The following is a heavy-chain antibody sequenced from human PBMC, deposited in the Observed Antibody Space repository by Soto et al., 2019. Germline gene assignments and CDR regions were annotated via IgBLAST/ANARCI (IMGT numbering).Heavy chain of an antibody. CDR1: GFTFSSYD. CDR2: IGTAGDP. D-gene: IGHD6-6*01. J-gene: IGHJ6*02. V-gene: IGHV3-13*05. Sequence: QPGGSLRLSCAASGFTFSSYDMHWVRRATGKGLEWVSAIGTAGDPYYPGSVKGRFTISRENAKNSLYLQMNSLRAGDTAVYYCARGIQKGGYVAARLDYYYYGMDVWGQGTTVTVSS. CDR3: ARGIQKGGYVAARLDYYYYGMDV.